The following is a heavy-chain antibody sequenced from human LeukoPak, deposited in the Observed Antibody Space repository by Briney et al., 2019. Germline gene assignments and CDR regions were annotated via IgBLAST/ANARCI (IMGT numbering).Heavy chain of an antibody. Sequence: PTGGSLRLSCAASGFTFSSYAMSWVRQAPGKGLEWVSAIGTAGDTYYPGSVKGRFTISREDAKNSLYLQMNSLRAGDTAVYYCARDRRAIAVAEKEFDYGMDVWGQGTTVTVSS. V-gene: IGHV3-13*01. CDR2: IGTAGDT. CDR1: GFTFSSYA. D-gene: IGHD6-19*01. J-gene: IGHJ6*02. CDR3: ARDRRAIAVAEKEFDYGMDV.